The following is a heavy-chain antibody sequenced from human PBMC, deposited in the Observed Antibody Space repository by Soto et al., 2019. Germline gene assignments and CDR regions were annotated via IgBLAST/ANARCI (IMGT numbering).Heavy chain of an antibody. D-gene: IGHD6-6*01. CDR2: ICYSGST. CDR3: ARVPFAGIAARFDY. Sequence: SETLSLTCTVSGGSISSGGYYWSWIRQHPGKGLEWIGYICYSGSTYYNPSLKSRVTISVDTSKNQFSLKLSSVTAADTAVYYCARVPFAGIAARFDYWGQGTLVTVSS. J-gene: IGHJ4*02. CDR1: GGSISSGGYY. V-gene: IGHV4-31*03.